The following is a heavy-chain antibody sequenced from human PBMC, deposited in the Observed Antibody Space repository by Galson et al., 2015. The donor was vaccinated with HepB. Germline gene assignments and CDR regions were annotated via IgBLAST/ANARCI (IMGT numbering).Heavy chain of an antibody. CDR3: ARAHTAMVTHNWFDP. J-gene: IGHJ5*02. Sequence: SVKVSCKASGGTFSSYAISWVRQAPGQGLEWMGGIIPIFGTANYAQKFQGRVTITADESTSTAYMELSSLRSEDTAVYYCARAHTAMVTHNWFDPWGQGTLVTVSS. CDR1: GGTFSSYA. V-gene: IGHV1-69*13. D-gene: IGHD5-18*01. CDR2: IIPIFGTA.